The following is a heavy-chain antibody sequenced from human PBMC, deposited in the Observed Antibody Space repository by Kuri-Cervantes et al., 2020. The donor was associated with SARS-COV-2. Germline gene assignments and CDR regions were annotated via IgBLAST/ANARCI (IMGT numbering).Heavy chain of an antibody. V-gene: IGHV4-59*01. CDR3: ARAAYCGGDCYYYFDY. Sequence: ESLKISCTVSGGSISSYYWSWIRQPPGKGLEWIGYIYYSGSTKYNPSLKSRVTISVDTSKNQFSLKLSSVTAADTAVYYCARAAYCGGDCYYYFDYWGQGTLVTVSS. D-gene: IGHD2-21*01. CDR1: GGSISSYY. CDR2: IYYSGST. J-gene: IGHJ4*02.